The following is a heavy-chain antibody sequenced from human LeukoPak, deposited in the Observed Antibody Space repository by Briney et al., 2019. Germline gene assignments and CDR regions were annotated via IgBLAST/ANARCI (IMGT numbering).Heavy chain of an antibody. J-gene: IGHJ4*02. V-gene: IGHV1-18*01. CDR2: ISAYNGNT. D-gene: IGHD2-15*01. CDR3: ARGPYCRGGSCYSVDY. Sequence: GASVKVSCKASGYTFTSYGISWVRQAPGQGLEWMGWISAYNGNTNYAQKLQGRVTMTTDTSTSTAYMELRSLRSDDTAVYYCARGPYCRGGSCYSVDYWGQGTLVTVSS. CDR1: GYTFTSYG.